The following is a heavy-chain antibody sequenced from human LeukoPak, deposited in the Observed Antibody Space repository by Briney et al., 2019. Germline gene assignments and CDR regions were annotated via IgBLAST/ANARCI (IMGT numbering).Heavy chain of an antibody. Sequence: SETLSLTCTVSGGSISSYYWSWIRQPAGKGLEWIGRIYGSGSTNYNPSLWGRVTMSVDTSKNQVSLNLRSVTAADTAVHYCARDLGGLYYDSSGTDYWGQGTLVTVSS. CDR3: ARDLGGLYYDSSGTDY. D-gene: IGHD3-22*01. CDR2: IYGSGST. CDR1: GGSISSYY. V-gene: IGHV4-4*07. J-gene: IGHJ4*02.